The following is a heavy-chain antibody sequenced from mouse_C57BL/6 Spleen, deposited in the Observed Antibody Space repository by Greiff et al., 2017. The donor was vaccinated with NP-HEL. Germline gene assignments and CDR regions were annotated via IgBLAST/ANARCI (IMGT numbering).Heavy chain of an antibody. V-gene: IGHV1-9*01. CDR2: ILPGSGST. Sequence: VKLMESGAELMKPGASVKLSCKATGYTFTGYWIEWVKQRPGHGLEWIGEILPGSGSTNYNEKFKGKATFTADTSSNTAYMQLSSLTTEDSAIYYCARGDFTTVVANYFDYWGQGTTLTVSS. D-gene: IGHD1-1*01. CDR1: GYTFTGYW. J-gene: IGHJ2*01. CDR3: ARGDFTTVVANYFDY.